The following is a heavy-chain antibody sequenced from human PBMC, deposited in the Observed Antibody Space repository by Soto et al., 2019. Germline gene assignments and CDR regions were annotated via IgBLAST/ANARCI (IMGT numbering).Heavy chain of an antibody. CDR1: GFIFISYG. V-gene: IGHV3-30*18. CDR3: AKDFGGNIVATALFFYYGMDV. CDR2: ISYDGSNK. Sequence: PGGSLRVSFAASGFIFISYGMHWVRQAPCKGLEWVAVISYDGSNKYYADSVKGRFTISRDNSKNTLYLQMNSLRAEDTAVYYCAKDFGGNIVATALFFYYGMDVWGQGTTVTVSS. J-gene: IGHJ6*02. D-gene: IGHD5-12*01.